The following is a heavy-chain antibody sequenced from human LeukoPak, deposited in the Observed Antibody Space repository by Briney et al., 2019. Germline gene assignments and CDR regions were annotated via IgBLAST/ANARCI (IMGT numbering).Heavy chain of an antibody. J-gene: IGHJ4*02. V-gene: IGHV4-59*01. CDR3: ARAPSPKRYYYDSSGYYFDC. CDR2: IYYSGST. Sequence: SETLSLTCTVSGGSISSYYWSWIRQPPGKGLEWIGYIYYSGSTNYNPSLKSRVTISVDTSKNQFSLKLSSVTAADTAVYYCARAPSPKRYYYDSSGYYFDCWGQGTLVTVSS. D-gene: IGHD3-22*01. CDR1: GGSISSYY.